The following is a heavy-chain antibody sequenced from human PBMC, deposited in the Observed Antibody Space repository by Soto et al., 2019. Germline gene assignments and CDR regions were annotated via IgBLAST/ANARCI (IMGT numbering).Heavy chain of an antibody. CDR1: GYTFTSYA. V-gene: IGHV1-3*01. Sequence: ASVKVSCKSSGYTFTSYAMHWVRQAPGQRLEWMGWINAGNGNTKYSQKFQGRVTITRDTSANTAYMELSSLRSEDTAVYYCARVKGSGYHNWFEPWGQGTLVTVSS. CDR3: ARVKGSGYHNWFEP. J-gene: IGHJ5*02. D-gene: IGHD3-22*01. CDR2: INAGNGNT.